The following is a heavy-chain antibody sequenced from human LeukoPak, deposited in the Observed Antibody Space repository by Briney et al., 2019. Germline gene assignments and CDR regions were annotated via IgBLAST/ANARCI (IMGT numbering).Heavy chain of an antibody. CDR2: IYSRGNP. D-gene: IGHD1-26*01. CDR3: ARHGTSGEGGFDI. Sequence: SETLSLTCTVSGGSLSGHYYSWLRQPPGEGLEWIGYIYSRGNPIYHPSLKSRVTISVDTSKNQFSLTLNSVTATDTAVYYCARHGTSGEGGFDIWGPGTMVTVSS. CDR1: GGSLSGHY. V-gene: IGHV4-4*09. J-gene: IGHJ3*02.